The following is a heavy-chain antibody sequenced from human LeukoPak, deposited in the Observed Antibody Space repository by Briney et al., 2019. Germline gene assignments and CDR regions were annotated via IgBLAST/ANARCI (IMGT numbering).Heavy chain of an antibody. V-gene: IGHV4-34*01. CDR2: INHRGSA. D-gene: IGHD6-13*01. CDR1: GGPFSGYY. Sequence: PSETLSLTCAVSGGPFSGYYWTWIRQSPEKGLEWIGEINHRGSANYNASIRSRVTTSVDTSRNQFSLTMSSVTVADTAVYYCARGCVAATGLDCAEFDHWGQGALVTVSS. J-gene: IGHJ4*02. CDR3: ARGCVAATGLDCAEFDH.